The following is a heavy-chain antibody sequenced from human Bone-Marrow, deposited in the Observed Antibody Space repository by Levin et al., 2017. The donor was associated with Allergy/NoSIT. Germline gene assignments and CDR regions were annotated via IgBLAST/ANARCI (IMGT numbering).Heavy chain of an antibody. CDR3: ARGSEYSSSWYVDYYYYYGMDV. CDR2: MNPNSGNT. D-gene: IGHD6-13*01. CDR1: GYTFTSYD. J-gene: IGHJ6*02. V-gene: IGHV1-8*01. Sequence: GASVKVSCKASGYTFTSYDINWVRQATGQGLEWMGWMNPNSGNTGYAQKFQGRVTMTRNTSISTAYMELSSLRSEDMAVYYCARGSEYSSSWYVDYYYYYGMDVWGQGTTVTVSS.